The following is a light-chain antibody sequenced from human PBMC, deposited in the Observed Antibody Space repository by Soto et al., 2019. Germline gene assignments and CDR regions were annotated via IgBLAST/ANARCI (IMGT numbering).Light chain of an antibody. CDR3: AAWDDSLSGVV. CDR2: RNN. V-gene: IGLV1-47*01. J-gene: IGLJ2*01. CDR1: SSNIGSNY. Sequence: QSVLTQSPSASGTPGQRVTISCSGSSSNIGSNYVYWYQQLQGPAPKLLIYRNNKRPSGVPDRFSGSKSGTSASLAISGRRSEDEADYYCAAWDDSLSGVVVGGGTKLTLL.